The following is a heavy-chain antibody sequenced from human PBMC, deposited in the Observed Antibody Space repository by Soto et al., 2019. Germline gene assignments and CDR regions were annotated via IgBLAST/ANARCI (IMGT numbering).Heavy chain of an antibody. V-gene: IGHV4-39*01. J-gene: IGHJ3*02. D-gene: IGHD3-22*01. CDR3: ARTKITMIVVVYNAFDI. CDR1: GGSISSSSYY. CDR2: IYYSGST. Sequence: SETLSLTCTVSGGSISSSSYYWGWIRQPPGKGLEWIGSIYYSGSTYYNPSLKSRVTISVDTSKNQFSLKLSSVTAADTAVYYCARTKITMIVVVYNAFDIWGQGTMVT.